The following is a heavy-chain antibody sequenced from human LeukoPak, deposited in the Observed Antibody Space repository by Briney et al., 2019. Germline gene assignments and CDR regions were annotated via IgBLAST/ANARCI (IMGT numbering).Heavy chain of an antibody. V-gene: IGHV3-21*01. CDR1: GFTFSSYS. Sequence: PGGSLRLSCAASGFTFSSYSMNWVRQAPGKGLEWVSSISSSSYIYYADSVKGRFTISRDNAKNSLYLQMNSLRAEDTAVYYCARADSAGTTRGLWGGRFDGGRSSYGMDVWGQGTTVTVSS. D-gene: IGHD1-7*01. CDR2: ISSSSYI. J-gene: IGHJ6*02. CDR3: ARADSAGTTRGLWGGRFDGGRSSYGMDV.